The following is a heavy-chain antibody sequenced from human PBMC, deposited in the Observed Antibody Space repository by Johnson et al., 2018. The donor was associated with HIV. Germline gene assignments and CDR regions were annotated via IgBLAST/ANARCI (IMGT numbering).Heavy chain of an antibody. CDR2: INWNGGST. D-gene: IGHD4-11*01. CDR1: GITFSSYA. CDR3: ARAVTVVFYDAFDI. J-gene: IGHJ3*02. V-gene: IGHV3-20*04. Sequence: VQLVESGGGVVQPGRSLRLSCAASGITFSSYAMHWVRQAPGKGLEWVSGINWNGGSTTYADSVKGRFTISRDNAKNSLYLQMNSLRAEDTAMYYCARAVTVVFYDAFDIWGQGTMVTVSS.